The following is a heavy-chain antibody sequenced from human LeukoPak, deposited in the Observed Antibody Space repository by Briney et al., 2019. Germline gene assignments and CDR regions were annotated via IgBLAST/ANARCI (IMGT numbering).Heavy chain of an antibody. Sequence: GASVKVSCKASGYTFTSYDINWVRRATGQGLEWMGWMNPNSGNTGYAQKFQGRVTMTRNTSISTAYMELSSLRSEDTAVYYCARYCSSTSCNADDWGQGTLVTVSS. CDR3: ARYCSSTSCNADD. D-gene: IGHD2-2*01. J-gene: IGHJ4*02. CDR2: MNPNSGNT. CDR1: GYTFTSYD. V-gene: IGHV1-8*01.